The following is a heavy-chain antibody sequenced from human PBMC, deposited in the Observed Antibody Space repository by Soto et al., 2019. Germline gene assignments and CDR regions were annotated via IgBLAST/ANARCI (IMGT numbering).Heavy chain of an antibody. Sequence: SETLSLTCTVSGGSISSYYWSWIRQPPGKGLEWIGYIYYSGSTNYNPSLKSRVTISVDTSKNQFSLKLSSVTAADTAVYYCVRGRYSSSWYSWFDPWGQGTLVTVSS. CDR3: VRGRYSSSWYSWFDP. J-gene: IGHJ5*02. D-gene: IGHD6-13*01. CDR1: GGSISSYY. V-gene: IGHV4-59*01. CDR2: IYYSGST.